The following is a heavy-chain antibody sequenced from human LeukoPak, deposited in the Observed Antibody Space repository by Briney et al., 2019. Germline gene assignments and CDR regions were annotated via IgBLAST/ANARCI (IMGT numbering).Heavy chain of an antibody. CDR2: ILPIFGTA. V-gene: IGHV1-69*13. J-gene: IGHJ4*02. CDR3: AGELLDYYDSSGYHRYFDY. CDR1: GGTFSSYA. D-gene: IGHD3-22*01. Sequence: GASVKVSCKASGGTFSSYAISWVRQAPGQGLEWMGGILPIFGTANYAQKFQGRVTITADESTSTAYMELSSLRSEDTAVYYCAGELLDYYDSSGYHRYFDYWGQGTLVTVSS.